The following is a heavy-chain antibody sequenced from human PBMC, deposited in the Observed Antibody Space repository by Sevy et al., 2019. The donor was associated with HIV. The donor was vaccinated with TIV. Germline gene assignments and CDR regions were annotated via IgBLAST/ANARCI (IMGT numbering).Heavy chain of an antibody. Sequence: GGSLRLTCAAFGFTVSDAWMSWVRQAPGKGLQWVGRIKRKTDGGTTDYATPVKGRFTISRDDSKNTLYLQINSLKTEDTAVYYCTLEGLYCSGGTCYSEGFDSWVQGILVTVSS. CDR2: IKRKTDGGTT. CDR1: GFTVSDAW. D-gene: IGHD2-15*01. J-gene: IGHJ4*02. CDR3: TLEGLYCSGGTCYSEGFDS. V-gene: IGHV3-15*01.